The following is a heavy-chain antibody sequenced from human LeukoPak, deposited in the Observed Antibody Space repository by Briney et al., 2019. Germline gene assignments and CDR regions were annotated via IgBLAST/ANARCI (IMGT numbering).Heavy chain of an antibody. J-gene: IGHJ5*02. Sequence: SVRVSCKASGGTFSSYAISWVRQAPGQGLEWMGRIIPIFGTANYAQKFQGRVTITTDESTSTAYMELSSLRSEDTAVYYCARDYLIAAAVGNWFDPWGQGTLVTVSS. V-gene: IGHV1-69*05. D-gene: IGHD6-13*01. CDR1: GGTFSSYA. CDR2: IIPIFGTA. CDR3: ARDYLIAAAVGNWFDP.